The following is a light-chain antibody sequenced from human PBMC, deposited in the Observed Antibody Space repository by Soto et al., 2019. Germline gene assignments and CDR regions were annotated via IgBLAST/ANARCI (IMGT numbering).Light chain of an antibody. J-gene: IGKJ1*01. Sequence: EIVLTQSPGTLSLSPGERATLSCRASQSVSSTYLAWYQQKPGQAPRLLIYGASSRATGIPDRISGSGSGTDFTLTLSRLEPEDFAVYYCQQYGSSPWMFGQGTKVEIK. CDR2: GAS. CDR3: QQYGSSPWM. CDR1: QSVSSTY. V-gene: IGKV3-20*01.